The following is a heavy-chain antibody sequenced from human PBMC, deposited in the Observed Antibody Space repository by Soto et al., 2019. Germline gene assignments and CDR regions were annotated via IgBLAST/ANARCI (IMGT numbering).Heavy chain of an antibody. Sequence: SETLSLTCTVSGASIGASYWSWIRQSPGKGLEWMGYIFYSGSTNYSPSLNSRVSMTVDSSKNQVSLTLSSVTAADTAVYYCASVSTVTKLDYSGHRMLVTGSS. CDR3: ASVSTVTKLDY. D-gene: IGHD4-17*01. CDR1: GASIGASY. CDR2: IFYSGST. V-gene: IGHV4-59*01. J-gene: IGHJ4*01.